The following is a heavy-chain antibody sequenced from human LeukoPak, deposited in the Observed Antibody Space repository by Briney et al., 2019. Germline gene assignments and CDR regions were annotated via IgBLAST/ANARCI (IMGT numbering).Heavy chain of an antibody. CDR2: ISYDGNNE. CDR3: AEDQCSGGTCYPRPDY. D-gene: IGHD2-15*01. V-gene: IGHV3-30*18. J-gene: IGHJ4*02. CDR1: GFTFSIYG. Sequence: GGSLRLSCAASGFTFSIYGMHWVRQAPGKGLEWVAVISYDGNNEYYADPVKGRFTISRDTSKSTLHLQMNSLRAEDTAVYYCAEDQCSGGTCYPRPDYWGQGTLVTVSS.